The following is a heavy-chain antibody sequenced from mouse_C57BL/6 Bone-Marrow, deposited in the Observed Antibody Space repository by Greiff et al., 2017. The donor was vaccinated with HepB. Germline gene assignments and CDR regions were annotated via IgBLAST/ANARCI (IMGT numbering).Heavy chain of an antibody. Sequence: QVQLKQPGAELVMPGASVKLSCKASGYTFTSYWMHWVKQRPGQGLEWIGEIDPSDSYTNYNQKFKGKSTLTVDKSSSTAYMQLSSLTSEDSAVYYCARGGDWGQGTTLTVSS. CDR1: GYTFTSYW. V-gene: IGHV1-69*01. CDR3: ARGGD. CDR2: IDPSDSYT. J-gene: IGHJ2*01.